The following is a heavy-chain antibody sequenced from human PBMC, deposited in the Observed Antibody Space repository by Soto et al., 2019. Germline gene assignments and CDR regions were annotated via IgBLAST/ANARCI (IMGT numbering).Heavy chain of an antibody. Sequence: SETLSLTCTVSGDSVASGNYYWSWIRQPPGKGLDWIGYISYTGNTNYSPSLKSRVTISLDTSNNQFSLNLSSVTAADTAVYYCARIPVDTYVNYWLDPWGQGTLVTVSS. CDR1: GDSVASGNYY. J-gene: IGHJ5*01. D-gene: IGHD5-18*01. V-gene: IGHV4-61*01. CDR3: ARIPVDTYVNYWLDP. CDR2: ISYTGNT.